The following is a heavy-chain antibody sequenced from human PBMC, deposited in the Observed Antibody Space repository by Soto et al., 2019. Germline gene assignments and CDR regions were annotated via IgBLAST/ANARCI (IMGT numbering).Heavy chain of an antibody. CDR2: IIPIFGTA. D-gene: IGHD2-21*02. Sequence: SVKVSCKASGGTFSSYAISWVRQAPGQGXEWMGGIIPIFGTANYAQKFQGRVTITADKSTSTAYMELSSLRSEDTAVYYCATAYCGGDCYFQPYYYYGMDVWGQGTTVTVCS. J-gene: IGHJ6*02. V-gene: IGHV1-69*06. CDR1: GGTFSSYA. CDR3: ATAYCGGDCYFQPYYYYGMDV.